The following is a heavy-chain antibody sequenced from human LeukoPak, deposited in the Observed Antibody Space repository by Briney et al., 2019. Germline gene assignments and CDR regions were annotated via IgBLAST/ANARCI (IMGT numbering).Heavy chain of an antibody. CDR1: GFTFSSYA. Sequence: PGGSLRLSCAASGFTFSSYAMSWVRQAPGKGLEWLSYVSGSGGATYYAASVKGRFTISRDNSKNTVYLQMGSLRAEDTAVYYCAKNRGGTYKYYMDVWGNGTTVTVSS. CDR2: VSGSGGAT. D-gene: IGHD1-1*01. V-gene: IGHV3-23*01. CDR3: AKNRGGTYKYYMDV. J-gene: IGHJ6*03.